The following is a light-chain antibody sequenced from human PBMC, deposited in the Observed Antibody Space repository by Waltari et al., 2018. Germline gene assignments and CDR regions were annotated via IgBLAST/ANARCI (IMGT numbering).Light chain of an antibody. Sequence: NFMLTQSHSVSESPGKTVTISCTRSSGSIASNFVQWYQQRPGSAPTTVIYEDKQRPSGVPDRFSGSIDSSSNSASLTISGLKTEDEADYYCQSYDNINQGVFGGGTKLTVL. CDR1: SGSIASNF. CDR3: QSYDNINQGV. J-gene: IGLJ3*02. CDR2: EDK. V-gene: IGLV6-57*04.